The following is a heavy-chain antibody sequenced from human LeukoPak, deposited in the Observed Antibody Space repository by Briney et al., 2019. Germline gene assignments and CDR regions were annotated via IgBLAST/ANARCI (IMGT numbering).Heavy chain of an antibody. CDR3: AKERGNSYYYMDV. D-gene: IGHD3-10*01. CDR2: ISYDGSNK. CDR1: GFTFSRYG. J-gene: IGHJ6*03. Sequence: PGRSLRLSCAGSGFTFSRYGMHWVRQAPGKGLEWVAVISYDGSNKYYTDSVKGRFTISRDNSKNTVHLQMNSLRTEDTAVYYCAKERGNSYYYMDVWGKGTTVTVSS. V-gene: IGHV3-30*18.